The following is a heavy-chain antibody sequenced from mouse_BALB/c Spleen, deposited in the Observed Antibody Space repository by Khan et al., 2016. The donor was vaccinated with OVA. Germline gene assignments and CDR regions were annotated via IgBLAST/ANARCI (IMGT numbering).Heavy chain of an antibody. CDR3: VDHDNSAAWFTY. CDR1: GYTFTSFW. V-gene: IGHV1-7*01. J-gene: IGHJ3*01. Sequence: QVQLKQSGAELAKPGASVKMFCKASGYTFTSFWMHWVKQRPGQGLEWIGYINPSTDYTEYNQRFKDKATLTADKSSSTAYMRLTSLTSDDSAVYDCVDHDNSAAWFTYWGQGTLVTVSA. CDR2: INPSTDYT.